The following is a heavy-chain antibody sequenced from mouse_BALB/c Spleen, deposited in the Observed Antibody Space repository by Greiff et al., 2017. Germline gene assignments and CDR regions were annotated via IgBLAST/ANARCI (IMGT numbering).Heavy chain of an antibody. CDR3: ARKGNYYGTSYGFAY. Sequence: VQLKESGPGLVQPSQSLSITCTVSGFSLTSYGVHWVRQSPGKGLEWLGVIWSGGSTDYNAAFISRLSISKDNSKSQVFFKMNSLQANDTAIYYCARKGNYYGTSYGFAYWGQGTLVTVSA. J-gene: IGHJ3*01. CDR2: IWSGGST. CDR1: GFSLTSYG. V-gene: IGHV2-2*02. D-gene: IGHD1-1*01.